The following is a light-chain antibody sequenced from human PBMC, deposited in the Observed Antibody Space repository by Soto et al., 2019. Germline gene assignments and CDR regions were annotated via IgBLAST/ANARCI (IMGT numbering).Light chain of an antibody. CDR3: QQYNTWPPLT. Sequence: EIVMTQSPATLSVSPGERATLSCRASQSVSSNLAWYQQKPGQAPRLLIYGASTRATGIPARFSGSGSGTEFTLTISSLQSEDFAIYYCQQYNTWPPLTFGGGTKVEIQ. V-gene: IGKV3-15*01. CDR2: GAS. CDR1: QSVSSN. J-gene: IGKJ4*01.